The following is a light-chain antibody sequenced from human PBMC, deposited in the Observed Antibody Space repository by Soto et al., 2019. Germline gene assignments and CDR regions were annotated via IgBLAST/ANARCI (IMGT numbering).Light chain of an antibody. CDR3: QHYGSSPRT. CDR1: QSVSSSY. V-gene: IGKV3-20*01. J-gene: IGKJ1*01. Sequence: EIVLTQSPGTLSLSPGERATLSCRASQSVSSSYLAWYQQKPGQAPRLLIYGASSRATGIPDRFSGSGSGTDFTLTISRLEPEDFAVYYCQHYGSSPRTFAQGPKVDI. CDR2: GAS.